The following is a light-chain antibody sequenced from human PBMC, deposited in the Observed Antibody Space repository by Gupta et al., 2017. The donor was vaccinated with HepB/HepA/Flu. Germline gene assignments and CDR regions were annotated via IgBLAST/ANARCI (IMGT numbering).Light chain of an antibody. CDR3: CSYAGSYTYV. CDR1: SSDVGGYNY. Sequence: QSALTQPRSVSGSPGQSVTISCTGTSSDVGGYNYVSWYQQHPGKAHKLMIYDVSKRPTGVPDRFSGSKSGNTASLTISGRQAEDEADYYCCSYAGSYTYVFGTGTKVTVL. V-gene: IGLV2-11*01. J-gene: IGLJ1*01. CDR2: DVS.